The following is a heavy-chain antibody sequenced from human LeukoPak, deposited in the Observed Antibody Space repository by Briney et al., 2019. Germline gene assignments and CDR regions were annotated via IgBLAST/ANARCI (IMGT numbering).Heavy chain of an antibody. CDR2: INHSGST. V-gene: IGHV4-34*01. D-gene: IGHD3-10*01. J-gene: IGHJ6*02. Sequence: SETLSLTCAVYGGSFSGYYWSWIRQPPGKGLEWIGEINHSGSTNYNPSLKSRVTISVDTSKNQFSLKLSSVTAADTAVYYCARSVLLWFGESFLYYYCMDVWGQGTTVTVSS. CDR3: ARSVLLWFGESFLYYYCMDV. CDR1: GGSFSGYY.